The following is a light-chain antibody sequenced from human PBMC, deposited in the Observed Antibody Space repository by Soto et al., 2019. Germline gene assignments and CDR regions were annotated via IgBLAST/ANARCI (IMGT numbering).Light chain of an antibody. J-gene: IGLJ2*01. CDR3: SSWTIDSTVV. V-gene: IGLV2-14*03. CDR1: SSDVGGYNF. Sequence: QSALTQPASVSGSPGQSITISCTGTSSDVGGYNFVSWYQHHPGKAPKLMIYDVSDRPSGVSNRFSGSKSGNTASLTISGLQAEDEAVYHCSSWTIDSTVVFGGGTKLTVL. CDR2: DVS.